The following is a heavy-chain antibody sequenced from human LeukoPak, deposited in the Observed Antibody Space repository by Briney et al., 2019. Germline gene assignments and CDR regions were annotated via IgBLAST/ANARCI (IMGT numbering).Heavy chain of an antibody. D-gene: IGHD2-21*02. J-gene: IGHJ3*02. CDR3: AKGGAAMTDAPHGDVVTTALDGFDI. Sequence: PGGSLRLACVASGFAFSASASSWVRQAPGKGLEWVYAVSGSGGRTFYAASVRGRFTISRDNSKKTVFLKMDSLRAEDTAVYYCAKGGAAMTDAPHGDVVTTALDGFDIWGQGTMVTVSS. CDR1: GFAFSASA. CDR2: VSGSGGRT. V-gene: IGHV3-23*01.